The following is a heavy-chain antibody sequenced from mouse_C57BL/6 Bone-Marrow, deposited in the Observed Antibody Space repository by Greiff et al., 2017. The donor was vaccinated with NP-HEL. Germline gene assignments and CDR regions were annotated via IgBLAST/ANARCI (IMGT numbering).Heavy chain of an antibody. Sequence: QVHVKQSGAELVRPGASVKLSCKASGYTFTDYYINWVKQRPGQGLEWIARIYPGSGNTYYNEKFKGKATLTAEKSSSTAYMQLSSLTSEDSAVYFCARRGAYWYFDVWGTGTTVTVSS. J-gene: IGHJ1*03. V-gene: IGHV1-76*01. CDR2: IYPGSGNT. CDR1: GYTFTDYY. CDR3: ARRGAYWYFDV.